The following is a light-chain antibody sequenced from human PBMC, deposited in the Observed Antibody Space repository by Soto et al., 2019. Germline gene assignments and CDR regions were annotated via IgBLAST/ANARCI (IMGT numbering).Light chain of an antibody. CDR3: QQYDGLPPYT. J-gene: IGKJ2*01. V-gene: IGKV1-33*01. Sequence: DIQMTQSPSSLTASVGDRVTIPCQASQDIQDFLNWYQQKPGKAPKLLIYDAYNFEPGVPSRFSGRGYGTDFTFTIASLQPEAIATYYCQQYDGLPPYTFGQGKKREIK. CDR1: QDIQDF. CDR2: DAY.